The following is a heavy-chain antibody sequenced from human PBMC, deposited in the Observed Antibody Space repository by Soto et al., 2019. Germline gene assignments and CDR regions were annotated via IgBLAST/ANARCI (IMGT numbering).Heavy chain of an antibody. V-gene: IGHV4-30-2*01. Sequence: QLQLQESGSGLVKPSQTLSLTCAVSGGSISSGGYSWSWIRQPPGKGLEWIGYIYHSGSTYYNPALKSRVTLSVDRSKNQFSLKLSSVTAADTAVYDCAAGGGLPRYYWGQGTLVTVSS. CDR3: AAGGGLPRYY. CDR1: GGSISSGGYS. D-gene: IGHD5-12*01. J-gene: IGHJ4*02. CDR2: IYHSGST.